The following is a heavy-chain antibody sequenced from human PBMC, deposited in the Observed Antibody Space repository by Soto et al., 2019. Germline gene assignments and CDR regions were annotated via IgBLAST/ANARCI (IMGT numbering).Heavy chain of an antibody. CDR3: ARSGYSFAWGY. J-gene: IGHJ4*02. D-gene: IGHD5-18*01. Sequence: GGSLSLSCAASGFLVNSAYMTWVRQAPGKGLEWLSMINSDGSTLYAESVKGRFTISRDNSKNRLDLQMNSLRAEDTAMYYCARSGYSFAWGYWGQGTLVTVSS. V-gene: IGHV3-53*01. CDR1: GFLVNSAY. CDR2: INSDGST.